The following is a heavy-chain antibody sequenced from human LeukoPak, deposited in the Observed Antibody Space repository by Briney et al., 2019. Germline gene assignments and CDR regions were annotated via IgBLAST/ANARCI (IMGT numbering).Heavy chain of an antibody. V-gene: IGHV7-4-1*02. CDR1: GYAFTSYA. D-gene: IGHD3-9*01. J-gene: IGHJ3*02. Sequence: ASVKVSCKASGYAFTSYAMNWVRQASGQGLEWMGWINTNTGNPTYAQGFTGRFVFSLDTSVSTAYLQISSLKAEDTAVYYCARVGYYDILTGYSDAFDIWGQGTMVTVSS. CDR3: ARVGYYDILTGYSDAFDI. CDR2: INTNTGNP.